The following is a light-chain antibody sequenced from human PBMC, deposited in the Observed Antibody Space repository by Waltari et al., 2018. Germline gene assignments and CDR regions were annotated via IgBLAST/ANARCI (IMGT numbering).Light chain of an antibody. CDR3: MQGSHWPYT. CDR1: QSISSW. J-gene: IGKJ2*01. V-gene: IGKV1-5*01. CDR2: DAS. Sequence: DIQMTQSPSTLSASVGDRVTITCRASQSISSWLAWYQQKPGKAPKLLIYDASSLESGVPSRFSGSGSGTEFTLTISRVEAEDVGVYYCMQGSHWPYTFGQGTKLEIK.